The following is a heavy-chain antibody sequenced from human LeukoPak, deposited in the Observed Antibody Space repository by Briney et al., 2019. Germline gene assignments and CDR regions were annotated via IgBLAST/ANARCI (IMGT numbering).Heavy chain of an antibody. J-gene: IGHJ6*03. CDR3: ARQAPRVARRFYYYYYMDV. D-gene: IGHD5-12*01. CDR2: IKQDGSEK. Sequence: PGGSLRLSCAASGFTFSSYWMSWVRQAPGKGLEWVANIKQDGSEKYYVDSVKGRFTISRDNAKNSLYLQMNSLRAEDTAVYYCARQAPRVARRFYYYYYMDVWGKGTTVTVSS. CDR1: GFTFSSYW. V-gene: IGHV3-7*01.